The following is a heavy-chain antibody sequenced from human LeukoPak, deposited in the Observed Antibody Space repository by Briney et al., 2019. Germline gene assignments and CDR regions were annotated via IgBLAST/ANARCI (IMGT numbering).Heavy chain of an antibody. J-gene: IGHJ4*02. V-gene: IGHV3-23*03. D-gene: IGHD2-15*01. CDR3: AKQLGYCSDGSCYFPY. Sequence: GGSLRLSCAVSGFTIGNYGMHWIRQAPGKGLEWVSIIYAGGTTYYADSVQGRFTISRDNSKSTLCLQMNSLRAEDTAVYYCAKQLGYCSDGSCYFPYWGQGTLVTVSS. CDR1: GFTIGNYG. CDR2: IYAGGTT.